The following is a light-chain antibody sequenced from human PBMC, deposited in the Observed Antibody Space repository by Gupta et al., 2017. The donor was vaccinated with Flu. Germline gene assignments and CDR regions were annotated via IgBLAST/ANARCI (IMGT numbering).Light chain of an antibody. Sequence: SPGQTASITCSGDKLGDKYACWYQQKPGQSPGLVIYQDSKRPSGIPERFSGSNSGNTATLTISGTQAMDEADYYCQAWDSSTAVFGGGTKLTVL. CDR3: QAWDSSTAV. CDR2: QDS. CDR1: KLGDKY. J-gene: IGLJ2*01. V-gene: IGLV3-1*01.